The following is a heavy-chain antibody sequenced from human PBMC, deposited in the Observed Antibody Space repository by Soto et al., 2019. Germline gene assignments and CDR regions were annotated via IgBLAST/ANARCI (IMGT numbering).Heavy chain of an antibody. CDR2: INAGNGNT. J-gene: IGHJ4*02. D-gene: IGHD3-10*01. CDR3: ARDFSWFGELIASDY. V-gene: IGHV1-3*01. CDR1: GYTFTSYA. Sequence: QVPLVQSGAEVKKPGASMKVFCKASGYTFTSYAMHWVRQAPGHRLEWMGWINAGNGNTKYSQKFQGRVTITRDTSASTAYMELSSLRSEDTAVYYCARDFSWFGELIASDYWGQGTLVTVSS.